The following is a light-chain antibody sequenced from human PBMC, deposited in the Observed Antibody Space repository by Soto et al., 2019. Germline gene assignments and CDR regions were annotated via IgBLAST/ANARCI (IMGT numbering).Light chain of an antibody. CDR3: HYGSSPPWT. Sequence: EIVLTQSPGTLSLSPGERATLSCRASQSISSTSLAWYQQKPGQAPRLLISGASSRATGIPDRFSVSGSGTEFTLSISSLEPEDFAVYYCHYGSSPPWTFAQGTKVDIK. V-gene: IGKV3-20*01. CDR2: GAS. J-gene: IGKJ1*01. CDR1: QSISSTS.